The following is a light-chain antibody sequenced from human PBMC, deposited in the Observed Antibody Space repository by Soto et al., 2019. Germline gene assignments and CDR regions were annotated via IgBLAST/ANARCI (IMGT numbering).Light chain of an antibody. Sequence: QSVLTQPPSVSAAPGQKVTISCSGSSSNIGNNYVSRYQQLPGTAPKLLIYDNNMRPSGIPDRFSGSKSGTSATLGITGLQTGDEADYYCGTWDSSLSAFVFGTGTKVTVL. J-gene: IGLJ1*01. CDR3: GTWDSSLSAFV. V-gene: IGLV1-51*01. CDR2: DNN. CDR1: SSNIGNNY.